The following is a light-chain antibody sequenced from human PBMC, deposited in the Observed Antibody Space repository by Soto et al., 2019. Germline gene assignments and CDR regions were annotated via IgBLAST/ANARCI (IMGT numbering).Light chain of an antibody. V-gene: IGKV3-15*01. J-gene: IGKJ2*01. CDR1: QSVSSN. CDR3: QQYVIWPPTFT. CDR2: SAS. Sequence: IVMTQSPATLSVSPGERVTLSCRASQSVSSNLAWYQQKPGQAPRLLLYSASTRATGIPARFSGSGSGTEFTLAITSLQSEDFAVYFCQQYVIWPPTFTFGQGTKLEIK.